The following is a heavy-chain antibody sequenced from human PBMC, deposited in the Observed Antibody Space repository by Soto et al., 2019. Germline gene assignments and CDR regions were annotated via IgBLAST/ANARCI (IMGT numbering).Heavy chain of an antibody. D-gene: IGHD3-9*01. CDR2: IYYSGST. J-gene: IGHJ4*02. CDR3: ARRDMLTGYVYFDY. V-gene: IGHV4-59*12. CDR1: GGSISSYY. Sequence: SETLSLTCTVSGGSISSYYWSWIRQPPGKGLEWIGYIYYSGSTNYNPSLKSRVTISADKSISTAYLQWSSLKASDSATYYCARRDMLTGYVYFDYWGQGTQVTVSS.